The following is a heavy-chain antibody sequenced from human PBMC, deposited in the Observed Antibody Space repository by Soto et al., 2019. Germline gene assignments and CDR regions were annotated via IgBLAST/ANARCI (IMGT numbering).Heavy chain of an antibody. CDR1: GFTFDDYG. V-gene: IGHV3-20*01. Sequence: EVQLVESGGGVVRPGGSLRLSCAASGFTFDDYGMSWVRQAPGKGLEWVSGINWNGGSTGYADSVKGRFTISRDNAKNSLYLQMNRLRAEDTALYHCARDLLMTTVTRGEFDPWGQGTLVTVSS. CDR2: INWNGGST. CDR3: ARDLLMTTVTRGEFDP. D-gene: IGHD4-4*01. J-gene: IGHJ5*02.